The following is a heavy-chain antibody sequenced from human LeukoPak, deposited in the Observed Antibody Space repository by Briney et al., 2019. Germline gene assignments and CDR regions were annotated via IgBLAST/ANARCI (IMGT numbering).Heavy chain of an antibody. J-gene: IGHJ4*02. CDR2: ISGSGGST. Sequence: GGSLRLSCAASGFTFSSYAMSWVRQAPGKGLEWVSAISGSGGSTYYADSAKGRFTISRDNSKNTLYLQMNSLRAEDTAVYYCAKGRWVTPQYYFDYWDQGTMVTVSS. D-gene: IGHD4-23*01. CDR1: GFTFSSYA. CDR3: AKGRWVTPQYYFDY. V-gene: IGHV3-23*01.